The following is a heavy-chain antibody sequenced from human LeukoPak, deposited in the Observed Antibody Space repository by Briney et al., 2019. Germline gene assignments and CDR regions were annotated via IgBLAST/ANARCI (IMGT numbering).Heavy chain of an antibody. CDR3: ARGHYDRPHYFEY. CDR2: INDNGAST. J-gene: IGHJ4*02. D-gene: IGHD3-22*01. Sequence: GGSLRLSCAASGFTFSTYCMSWVRQAPGKGLEWVSSINDNGASTYYTDSVKGRFIISRDKSKNTLYLQMNSLRVEDTAVYYCARGHYDRPHYFEYWGRGNLVTVSS. V-gene: IGHV3-23*01. CDR1: GFTFSTYC.